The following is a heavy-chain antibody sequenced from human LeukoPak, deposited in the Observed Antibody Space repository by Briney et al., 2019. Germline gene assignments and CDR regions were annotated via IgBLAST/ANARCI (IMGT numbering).Heavy chain of an antibody. CDR1: GFTFSSYA. CDR3: AKGTVWGVRAFDI. J-gene: IGHJ3*02. CDR2: ISGSGDNA. Sequence: GGSLRLSCVASGFTFSSYAMSWVRQAPGKGLEWASTISGSGDNAYYADSVKGRFIISRDNSKNTLYLQMNSLTAEDTAVYYCAKGTVWGVRAFDIWGQGTMVTVSS. V-gene: IGHV3-23*01. D-gene: IGHD7-27*01.